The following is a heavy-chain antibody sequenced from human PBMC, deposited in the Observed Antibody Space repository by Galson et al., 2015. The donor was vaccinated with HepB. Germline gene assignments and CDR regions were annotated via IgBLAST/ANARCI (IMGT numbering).Heavy chain of an antibody. J-gene: IGHJ5*02. CDR1: GYTFSTYS. CDR2: MSPDNRDT. Sequence: SVKVSCKASGYTFSTYSITWVRQAPGQGLEWMGWMSPDNRDTNYARKFQGRVTMTTDTFTSTAYMELRSLRSDDTVVYYCARGALLGMVGGSQNNWFDPWGQGTLVTVSS. CDR3: ARGALLGMVGGSQNNWFDP. D-gene: IGHD2-15*01. V-gene: IGHV1-18*01.